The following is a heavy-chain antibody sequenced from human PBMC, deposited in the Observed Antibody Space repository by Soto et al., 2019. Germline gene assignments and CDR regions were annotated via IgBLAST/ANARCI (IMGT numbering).Heavy chain of an antibody. CDR1: GFTFSSYA. J-gene: IGHJ4*02. V-gene: IGHV3-23*01. CDR3: AKAPGSSWYRGNY. Sequence: EVQLLESGGGLVQPGGSLRLSCAASGFTFSSYAMSWVRQAPGKGLEWVSAISGSGGSTYYADSVKGRFTISRDNSKNTLYRQMNSLRAEDTAVYYCAKAPGSSWYRGNYWGQGTLVTVSS. D-gene: IGHD6-13*01. CDR2: ISGSGGST.